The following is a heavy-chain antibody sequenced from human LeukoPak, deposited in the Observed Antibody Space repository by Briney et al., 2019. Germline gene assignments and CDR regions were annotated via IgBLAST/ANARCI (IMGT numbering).Heavy chain of an antibody. CDR1: GFTFSDYY. Sequence: PGGSLRLSCAASGFTFSDYYMSWIRQAPGKGLEWLANLNQDGSEKYYIDSVKGRFTISRDNAKNSLYLQINSLRAEDTAVYYCASGHYLAYWGQGTLVTVSS. CDR2: LNQDGSEK. V-gene: IGHV3-7*03. J-gene: IGHJ4*02. CDR3: ASGHYLAY.